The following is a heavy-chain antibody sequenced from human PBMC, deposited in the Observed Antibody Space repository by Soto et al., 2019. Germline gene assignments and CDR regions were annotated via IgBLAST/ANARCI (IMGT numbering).Heavy chain of an antibody. CDR3: ARDPYHVLMVNAPNLYGMDV. Sequence: QVQLVQSGAEVKKPGASVKVSCKASGYTFTTYDISWVRQAPGQGLEWMGRISNYNGNTNYPQSFQGRRTLTTVTSTTTAYMELRSLRSDDTAVYYCARDPYHVLMVNAPNLYGMDVWGQGTTVTVSS. V-gene: IGHV1-18*01. CDR2: ISNYNGNT. CDR1: GYTFTTYD. J-gene: IGHJ6*02. D-gene: IGHD2-8*01.